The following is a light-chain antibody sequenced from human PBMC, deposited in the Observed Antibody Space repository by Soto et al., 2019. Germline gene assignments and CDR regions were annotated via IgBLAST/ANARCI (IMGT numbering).Light chain of an antibody. J-gene: IGLJ3*02. CDR1: RSDVGDYNY. CDR2: EVS. CDR3: SSYAGSNNWV. V-gene: IGLV2-8*01. Sequence: QSALTQPPSASGSPGQSVTISCTGTRSDVGDYNYVSWYQQHPGKAPKLMIYEVSKRPSGVPDRFSGSKSGNTASLTVSGLQAEDEADYYCSSYAGSNNWVFGGGTQLTVL.